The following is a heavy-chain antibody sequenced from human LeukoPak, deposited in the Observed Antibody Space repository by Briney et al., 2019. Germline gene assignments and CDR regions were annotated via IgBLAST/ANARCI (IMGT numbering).Heavy chain of an antibody. D-gene: IGHD1-26*01. CDR1: GYTFTSYY. CDR2: INPSGGST. CDR3: ARDAQWELRALDV. J-gene: IGHJ3*01. V-gene: IGHV1-46*01. Sequence: ASVKVSFKASGYTFTSYYMHWVRQAPGQGLEWMGIINPSGGSTSYAQKFEGRVTITADKSTNTTYMEIRSLTSDDTAVYYCARDAQWELRALDVWGRGTMVIVSS.